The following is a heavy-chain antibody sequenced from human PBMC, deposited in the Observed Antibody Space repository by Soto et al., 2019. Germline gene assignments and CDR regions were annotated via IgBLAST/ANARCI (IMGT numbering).Heavy chain of an antibody. V-gene: IGHV4-30-2*01. CDR3: ARGKGRYSSGRDGFDP. D-gene: IGHD6-19*01. J-gene: IGHJ5*02. Sequence: TLSLTCAVSGGSISSGGYSWSWIRQPPGKGLEWIGYIYHSGSTYYNPSLKSRVTISVDRSKNQFSLKLSSVTAADTAVYYCARGKGRYSSGRDGFDPWGQGTLVTVSS. CDR2: IYHSGST. CDR1: GGSISSGGYS.